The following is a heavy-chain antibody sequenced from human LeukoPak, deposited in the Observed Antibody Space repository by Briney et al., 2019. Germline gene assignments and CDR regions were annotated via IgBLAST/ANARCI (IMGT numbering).Heavy chain of an antibody. CDR1: GFSLNTSGMR. J-gene: IGHJ4*02. V-gene: IGHV2-70*04. CDR2: IDWDDDK. Sequence: QTLTLTCTFSGFSLNTSGMRVSWIRQPPGKALEWLASIDWDDDKFYSTSLKTRLTISKDTSKNQAVLTVTNMDPVDTATYYCARMGRSEAPDYWGQGILVTVSS. CDR3: ARMGRSEAPDY.